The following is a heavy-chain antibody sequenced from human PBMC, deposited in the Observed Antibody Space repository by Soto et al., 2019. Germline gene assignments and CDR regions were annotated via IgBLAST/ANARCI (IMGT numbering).Heavy chain of an antibody. V-gene: IGHV4-59*12. J-gene: IGHJ6*04. CDR3: AGDLYGSRVLDV. Sequence: PSVIPSLTGSVSGSSMTSYYCTCILQPPGKGLEWIGTIYYNVNNNYHTSLKSRVTISVDTSKNQFSLKLNSVTAADTAVYYCAGDLYGSRVLDVWAKGSTVTVSS. CDR1: GSSMTSYY. CDR2: IYYNVNN. D-gene: IGHD3-10*01.